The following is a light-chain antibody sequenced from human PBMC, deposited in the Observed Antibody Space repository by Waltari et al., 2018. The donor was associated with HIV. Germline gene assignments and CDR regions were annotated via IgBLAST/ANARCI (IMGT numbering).Light chain of an antibody. CDR2: HTS. V-gene: IGKV3-20*01. J-gene: IGKJ1*01. CDR3: QQYGSSPWT. Sequence: EIVLTQSPGTMSLSPGERATLSCRASQSVCSSCLTWYQQKPGQAPRLLIYHTSSSATGIPVRFSGSGSGTDFTLTTSRLEPEVFAVYYCQQYGSSPWTFGHGTNVEIK. CDR1: QSVCSSC.